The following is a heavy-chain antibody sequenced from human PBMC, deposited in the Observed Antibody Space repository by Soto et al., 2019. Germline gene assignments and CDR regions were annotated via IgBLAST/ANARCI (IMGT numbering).Heavy chain of an antibody. Sequence: GGSLRLSCAASGFTFDDYTMHWVRQAPGKGLEWVSLISWDGGSTYYADSVKGRFTISKDNSKNSLYLQMNSLRTEDTALYYCAKDESVAVAYGMDVWGQGTTVTVSS. CDR3: AKDESVAVAYGMDV. D-gene: IGHD6-19*01. CDR2: ISWDGGST. V-gene: IGHV3-43*01. CDR1: GFTFDDYT. J-gene: IGHJ6*02.